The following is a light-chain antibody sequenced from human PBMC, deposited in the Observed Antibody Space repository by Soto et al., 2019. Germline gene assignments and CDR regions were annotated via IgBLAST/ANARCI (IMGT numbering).Light chain of an antibody. CDR2: DVS. Sequence: QSALTQPASVSGSPGQSITISCTGTSSDVGGYNYVSWYQQHPGKAPKVMIYDVSNRPSGVSNRFSASKSGNTASLTISGLQAEDEADYYCSSYRSSSTLDVYGSGTKVTVL. V-gene: IGLV2-14*01. CDR3: SSYRSSSTLDV. CDR1: SSDVGGYNY. J-gene: IGLJ1*01.